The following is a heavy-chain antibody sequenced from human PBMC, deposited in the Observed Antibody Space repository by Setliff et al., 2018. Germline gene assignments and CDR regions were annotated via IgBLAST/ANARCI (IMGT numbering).Heavy chain of an antibody. J-gene: IGHJ4*02. V-gene: IGHV3-7*01. D-gene: IGHD6-19*01. CDR3: ATSGWYAAFDH. Sequence: GGSLRLSCAASGFTLRSYWMSWVRQSPGKGLEWVANIKEDGSETYYGGSVKGRFTISRDNARNSVYLQMNSLRAEDAAVYYCATSGWYAAFDHWGQGTLVTVSS. CDR2: IKEDGSET. CDR1: GFTLRSYW.